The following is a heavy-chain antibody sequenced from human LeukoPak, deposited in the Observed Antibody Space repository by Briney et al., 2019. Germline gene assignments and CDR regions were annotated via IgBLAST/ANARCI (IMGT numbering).Heavy chain of an antibody. Sequence: GGSLRLSCAASGFTFDDYAMHWVRQAPGRGLEWVSLISRDSGYTYYAASVKGRFTISRDNSKNSLYLQMNSLRTEDTALYYRAKVAYSTSADYWGQGTLVTVSS. J-gene: IGHJ4*02. CDR3: AKVAYSTSADY. V-gene: IGHV3-43*02. D-gene: IGHD6-6*01. CDR2: ISRDSGYT. CDR1: GFTFDDYA.